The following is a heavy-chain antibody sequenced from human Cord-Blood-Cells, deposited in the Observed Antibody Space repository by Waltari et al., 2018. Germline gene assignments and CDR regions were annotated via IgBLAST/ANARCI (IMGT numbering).Heavy chain of an antibody. CDR1: GYSISSGYY. V-gene: IGHV4-38-2*02. CDR2: IYHSGST. Sequence: QVQLQESGPGLVKPSATLSLTCAVSGYSISSGYYWGWIRQPPGKGLEWIGSIYHSGSTYYNPSLKSRVTISVDTSKNQFSLKLSSVTAADTAVYYCARETGQFDYWGQGTLVTVSS. D-gene: IGHD3-9*01. J-gene: IGHJ4*02. CDR3: ARETGQFDY.